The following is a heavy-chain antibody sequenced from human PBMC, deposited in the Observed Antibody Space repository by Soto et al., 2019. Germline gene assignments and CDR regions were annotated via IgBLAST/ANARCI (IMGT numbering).Heavy chain of an antibody. CDR3: ARDDDNDANALDY. Sequence: VQLVESGGGMVQPGTSLRLSCAASGFTFSKYGMHWVRQAPGKGLEWVALIWNDGIRKVYVDFVKGRFTISRDNSKNTLDLQMNNLRDEDTAVYYCARDDDNDANALDYWGPGTLVTVSS. J-gene: IGHJ4*02. V-gene: IGHV3-33*01. CDR2: IWNDGIRK. CDR1: GFTFSKYG.